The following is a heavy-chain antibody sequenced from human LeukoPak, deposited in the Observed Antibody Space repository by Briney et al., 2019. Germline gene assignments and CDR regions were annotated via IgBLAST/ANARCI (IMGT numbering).Heavy chain of an antibody. D-gene: IGHD5-12*01. Sequence: PGGSLRLSCAASGFTFSRYWMSWVRQAPGKGLEWVANIKQDGGEKYYVESVKGRFTISRDNGKNSLYLQMNSLRVEDTAVYYCARARGGYDLDYWGQGTLVTVSS. CDR2: IKQDGGEK. CDR3: ARARGGYDLDY. J-gene: IGHJ4*02. CDR1: GFTFSRYW. V-gene: IGHV3-7*01.